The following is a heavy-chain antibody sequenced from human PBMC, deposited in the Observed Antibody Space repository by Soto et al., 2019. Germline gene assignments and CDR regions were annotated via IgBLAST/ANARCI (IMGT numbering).Heavy chain of an antibody. Sequence: EEQLLESGGGLIQPGGSLRLACAASGFTFSSYAMTWVRQAPGKGLEWVSSISFSDGGTYDADSVKGRLTSSRDNSKNTLCLQMNSLRVEDTAVYYCVKDDRILGRRYFDLWGRGTLVTVSS. V-gene: IGHV3-23*01. CDR3: VKDDRILGRRYFDL. CDR1: GFTFSSYA. J-gene: IGHJ2*01. CDR2: ISFSDGGT. D-gene: IGHD3-16*01.